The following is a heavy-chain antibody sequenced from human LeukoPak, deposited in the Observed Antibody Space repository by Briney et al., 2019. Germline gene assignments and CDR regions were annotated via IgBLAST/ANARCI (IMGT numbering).Heavy chain of an antibody. CDR3: ASSLRVLLWFGELSPLDYYYGMDV. CDR2: IDPNSGGT. Sequence: ASVKVSCKASGYTFTGYYMHWVRQAPGQGLEWVGWIDPNSGGTNYAQKFQGRVTMTRDTSISTAYMELSRLRSDDTAVYYCASSLRVLLWFGELSPLDYYYGMDVWGQGTTVTVSS. J-gene: IGHJ6*02. CDR1: GYTFTGYY. V-gene: IGHV1-2*02. D-gene: IGHD3-10*01.